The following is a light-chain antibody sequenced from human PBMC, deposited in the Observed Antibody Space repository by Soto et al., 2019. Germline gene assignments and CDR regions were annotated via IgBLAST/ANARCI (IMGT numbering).Light chain of an antibody. CDR2: DAS. J-gene: IGKJ3*01. CDR1: QSVSSY. CDR3: QQRSNWPPT. V-gene: IGKV3-11*01. Sequence: EIAVSACTGNLALSPGESSTLACRAIQSVSSYSAWYQQKPGQAPRLLIYDASNRATGIPARFSGSGSGTDFTLTISSLEPEDFAVYSCQQRSNWPPTFGPGTKVDIK.